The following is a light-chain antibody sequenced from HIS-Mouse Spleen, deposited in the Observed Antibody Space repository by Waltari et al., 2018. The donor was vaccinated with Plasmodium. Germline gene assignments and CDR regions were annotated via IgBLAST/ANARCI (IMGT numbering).Light chain of an antibody. V-gene: IGLV2-14*03. Sequence: QSALTQPASVSGSPGQSLTISCTGTSSYVGGYNYVSWYQQHPGKAPKLMIYDVSNRPSGVSNRLSGSKAGNTASLTISGLQAEDEADYYCSSYTSSSTLVFGGGTKLTV. CDR1: SSYVGGYNY. J-gene: IGLJ2*01. CDR2: DVS. CDR3: SSYTSSSTLV.